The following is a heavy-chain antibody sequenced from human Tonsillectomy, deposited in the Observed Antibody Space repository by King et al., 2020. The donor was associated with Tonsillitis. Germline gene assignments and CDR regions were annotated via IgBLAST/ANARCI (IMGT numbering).Heavy chain of an antibody. V-gene: IGHV4-61*02. J-gene: IGHJ6*03. CDR3: ARASYLTPYYYSHMDV. Sequence: QLQESGPGLVKPSQTLSLTCTVSVVSISSGDYHWNCIRQPAGKGLEWVGRIYLMGSTNYNPSLPSGVTISIDTPKNQFSLNLSSVTAADTAVYYCARASYLTPYYYSHMDVWGKGTTVTVSS. CDR1: VVSISSGDYH. CDR2: IYLMGST.